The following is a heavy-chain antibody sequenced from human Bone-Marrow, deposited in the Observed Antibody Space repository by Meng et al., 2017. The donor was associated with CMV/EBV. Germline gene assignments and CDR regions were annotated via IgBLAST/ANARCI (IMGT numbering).Heavy chain of an antibody. J-gene: IGHJ6*02. CDR2: IYYSGST. V-gene: IGHV4-61*01. CDR1: GGSVSSGSYY. Sequence: SETLSLTCTVSGGSVSSGSYYWSWIRQPPGKGLEWVGYIYYSGSTNYNPSLKSRVTISVDTSKNQFSLKLSSVTAADTAVYYCARGRRRFLEWLANYGMDVWGQGTTVTVSS. D-gene: IGHD3-3*01. CDR3: ARGRRRFLEWLANYGMDV.